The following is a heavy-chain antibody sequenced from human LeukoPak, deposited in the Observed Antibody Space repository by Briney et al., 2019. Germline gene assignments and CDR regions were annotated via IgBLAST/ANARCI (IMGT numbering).Heavy chain of an antibody. Sequence: GESLKISCKGSGYSFTNYWIGWVRQMPGKGLEWMGIIHLGDSDTRYSPSFQGQVTISADKSISTAYLQWSSLKASDTAMYYCARLRSSGWYRRGTYYFDYWGQGTLVTVSS. CDR3: ARLRSSGWYRRGTYYFDY. D-gene: IGHD6-19*01. J-gene: IGHJ4*02. CDR1: GYSFTNYW. CDR2: IHLGDSDT. V-gene: IGHV5-51*01.